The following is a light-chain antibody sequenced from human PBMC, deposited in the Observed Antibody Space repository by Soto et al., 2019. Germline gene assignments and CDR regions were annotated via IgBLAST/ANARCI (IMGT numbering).Light chain of an antibody. J-gene: IGKJ2*01. CDR1: QSVASSY. CDR2: GAS. V-gene: IGKV3-20*01. CDR3: QQYGRSSST. Sequence: EIVLTQSPGTLSLSPGEGATLSCRASQSVASSYLAWYQQKPGQAPGLLIYGASNRATGIPDRFSGGGSGTDFTLTISRLEPEDFAVYYSQQYGRSSSTFGQGPKLEI.